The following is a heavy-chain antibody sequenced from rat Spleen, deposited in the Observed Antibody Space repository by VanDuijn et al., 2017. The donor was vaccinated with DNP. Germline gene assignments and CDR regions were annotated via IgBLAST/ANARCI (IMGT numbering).Heavy chain of an antibody. V-gene: IGHV5-20*01. CDR1: GFTFSDYY. Sequence: EVQLVESGGGLVQPGRSLKLSCAASGFTFSDYYMAWVRQAPTKGLEWVAAISYDGGSSYYRDSVKGRFTISRVNAKSSIYLQMDSLRSEDTATYYCITWGWLLGLDAWGQGTSVTVSS. CDR3: ITWGWLLGLDA. CDR2: ISYDGGSS. J-gene: IGHJ4*01. D-gene: IGHD1-12*03.